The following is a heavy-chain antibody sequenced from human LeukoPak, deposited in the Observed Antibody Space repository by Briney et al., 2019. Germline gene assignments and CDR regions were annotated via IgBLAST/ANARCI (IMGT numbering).Heavy chain of an antibody. CDR2: INPSGGST. CDR1: GYTFSSYY. J-gene: IGHJ4*02. Sequence: ASVKVSCKASGYTFSSYYIHWVRQAPGQGLEWMGIINPSGGSTNYAQKFQGRVTMTRDTSTSTVFMELNSLRSEDTAVYSCARDGSSGSGDYWGQGALVAVSS. V-gene: IGHV1-46*01. D-gene: IGHD3-22*01. CDR3: ARDGSSGSGDY.